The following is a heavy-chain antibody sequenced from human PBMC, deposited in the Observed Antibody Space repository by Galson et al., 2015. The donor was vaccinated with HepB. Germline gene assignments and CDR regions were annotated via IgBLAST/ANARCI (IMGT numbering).Heavy chain of an antibody. CDR2: ISGGGGNT. CDR1: GFTFTSYA. V-gene: IGHV3-23*01. D-gene: IGHD5/OR15-5a*01. CDR3: AKGGGFSVHEDYFDY. Sequence: SLRLSCAASGFTFTSYAMTWVRQAPGKGLEWVSGISGGGGNTYFADSVKGRFTISRDNSKNTLHLQMNSLRAEDTAVYYCAKGGGFSVHEDYFDYWGQGTLVTVSS. J-gene: IGHJ4*02.